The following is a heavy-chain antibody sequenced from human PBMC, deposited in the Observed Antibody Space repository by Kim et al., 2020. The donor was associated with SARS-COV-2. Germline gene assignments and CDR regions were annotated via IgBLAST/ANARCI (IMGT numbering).Heavy chain of an antibody. CDR1: GFTFDDYA. D-gene: IGHD6-19*01. V-gene: IGHV3-43D*03. CDR2: ISWDGGST. J-gene: IGHJ6*02. CDR3: AKGVGWYPTPYYYYYGMDV. Sequence: GGSLRLSCAASGFTFDDYAMHWVRQAPGKGLEWVSLISWDGGSTYYADSVKGRFTISRDNSKNSLYQQMNSLRAEDTALYYCAKGVGWYPTPYYYYYGMDVWGQGTTVTVSS.